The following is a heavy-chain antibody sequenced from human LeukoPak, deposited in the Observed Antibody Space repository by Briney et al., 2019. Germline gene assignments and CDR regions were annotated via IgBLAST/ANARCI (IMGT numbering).Heavy chain of an antibody. CDR3: AKDSMRGRDGYYFDY. CDR1: GFTFSSYS. J-gene: IGHJ4*02. D-gene: IGHD5-24*01. CDR2: ISGSGDST. V-gene: IGHV3-23*01. Sequence: PGGSLRLSCAASGFTFSSYSMNWVRQAPGKGLEWVSTISGSGDSTYYADSVKGRFTISRDNSKNTLYLQMNSLSAEDTAVYYCAKDSMRGRDGYYFDYWGQGTLVTVSS.